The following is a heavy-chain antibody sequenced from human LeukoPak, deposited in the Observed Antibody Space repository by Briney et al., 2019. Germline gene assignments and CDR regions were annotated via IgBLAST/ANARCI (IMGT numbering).Heavy chain of an antibody. Sequence: GRSLRLSCAASGFTFSNYAMHWVRQAPGKGLEWVAVIWYDGSNKYYADSVKGRFTISRDNSKNTLYLQMNSLRAEDTAVYYCASDFSGSYGTDYWGQGTLVTVSS. CDR2: IWYDGSNK. J-gene: IGHJ4*02. V-gene: IGHV3-33*08. CDR1: GFTFSNYA. D-gene: IGHD1-26*01. CDR3: ASDFSGSYGTDY.